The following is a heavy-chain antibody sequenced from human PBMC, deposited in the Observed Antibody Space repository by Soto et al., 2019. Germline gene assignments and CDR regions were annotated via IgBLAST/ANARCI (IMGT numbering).Heavy chain of an antibody. CDR1: GFTFSSYA. CDR3: AKDRIAAAGEGCFDY. D-gene: IGHD6-13*01. J-gene: IGHJ4*02. V-gene: IGHV3-23*01. CDR2: ISGSGGST. Sequence: PGGSLRLSCAASGFTFSSYAMSWVRQAPGKGLEWVSAISGSGGSTYYADSVKGRFTISRDNSKNTLYLQMNSLRAEDTAVYYRAKDRIAAAGEGCFDYWGQGTLVTVSS.